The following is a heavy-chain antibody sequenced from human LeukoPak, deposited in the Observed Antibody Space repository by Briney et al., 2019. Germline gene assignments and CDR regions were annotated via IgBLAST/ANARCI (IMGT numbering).Heavy chain of an antibody. Sequence: PSETLSLTCAVYGGSFSGYCWSWIRQPPGKGLEWVGEINHSGSTNYNPSLKSRVTISVDTSKNQFSLKLSSVTAADTAVYYCATATFDIVVVPAATGWFDPWGQGTLVTVSS. V-gene: IGHV4-34*01. D-gene: IGHD2-2*01. J-gene: IGHJ5*02. CDR1: GGSFSGYC. CDR3: ATATFDIVVVPAATGWFDP. CDR2: INHSGST.